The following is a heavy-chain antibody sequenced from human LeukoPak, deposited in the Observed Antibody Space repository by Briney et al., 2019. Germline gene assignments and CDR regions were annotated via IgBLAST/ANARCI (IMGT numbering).Heavy chain of an antibody. D-gene: IGHD3-3*01. CDR2: IYTSGST. Sequence: SETLSLTCTVSGGSISSYYWSWIRQPPGKGLEWLGYIYTSGSTNYNPSLKSRVTISVDTSKNQFSLKLSSVTAADTAVYYCARHMEYVDFWSGYSLPYYFDYWGQGTLVTVSS. V-gene: IGHV4-4*09. CDR1: GGSISSYY. J-gene: IGHJ4*02. CDR3: ARHMEYVDFWSGYSLPYYFDY.